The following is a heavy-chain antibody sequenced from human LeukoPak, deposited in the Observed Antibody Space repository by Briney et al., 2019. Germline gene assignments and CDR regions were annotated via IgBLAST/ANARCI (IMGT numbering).Heavy chain of an antibody. CDR2: ISGSGDST. V-gene: IGHV3-23*01. CDR1: GFTFSNYG. J-gene: IGHJ4*02. CDR3: AKDRVTMVRGVIFDY. Sequence: GGTLRLSCAASGFTFSNYGMSWVRQAPGKGLEWVSSISGSGDSTYYADSVKGRFTISRDNSKNTLYLQMNSLRAEDTAVYYCAKDRVTMVRGVIFDYWGQGTLVTVSS. D-gene: IGHD3-10*01.